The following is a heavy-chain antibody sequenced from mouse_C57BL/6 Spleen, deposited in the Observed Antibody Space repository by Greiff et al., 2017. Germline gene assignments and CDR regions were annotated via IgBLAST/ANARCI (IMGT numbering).Heavy chain of an antibody. J-gene: IGHJ4*01. Sequence: VKLMESGAELARPGASVKLSCKASGYTFTSYGISWVKQRTGQGLEWIGEIYPRSGNTYYNEKFKGKATLTADKSSSTAYMELRSLTSEDSAVYFCARDTTVVGRGDYYAMDYWGQGTSVTVSS. CDR3: ARDTTVVGRGDYYAMDY. D-gene: IGHD1-1*01. CDR1: GYTFTSYG. V-gene: IGHV1-81*01. CDR2: IYPRSGNT.